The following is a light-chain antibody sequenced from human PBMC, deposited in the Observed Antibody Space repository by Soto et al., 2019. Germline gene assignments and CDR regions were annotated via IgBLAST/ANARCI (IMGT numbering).Light chain of an antibody. CDR3: AAWDDSLNGYV. CDR2: SNN. CDR1: SSDVGGYNY. J-gene: IGLJ1*01. Sequence: QSVLTQTPSASGSPGQSVAISCTGTSSDVGGYNYVSWYQQLPGTAPKLLIYSNNQRPSGVPDRFSGSKSGTSASLAISGLQSEDEADYYCAAWDDSLNGYVFGTGTKVTVL. V-gene: IGLV1-44*01.